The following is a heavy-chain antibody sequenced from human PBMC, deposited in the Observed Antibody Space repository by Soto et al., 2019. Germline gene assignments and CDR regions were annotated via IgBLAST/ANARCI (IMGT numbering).Heavy chain of an antibody. CDR3: ARGWAFDY. Sequence: GGSLRLSCAASGFSFSTYWINWVRQAPGKGLEWVANIKQDGSEKYYVDSVKGRFTISRDNAKNSMDLQMNSLRAGDTAVYYCARGWAFDYWGRGTLVTVSS. CDR1: GFSFSTYW. J-gene: IGHJ4*02. D-gene: IGHD3-16*01. V-gene: IGHV3-7*01. CDR2: IKQDGSEK.